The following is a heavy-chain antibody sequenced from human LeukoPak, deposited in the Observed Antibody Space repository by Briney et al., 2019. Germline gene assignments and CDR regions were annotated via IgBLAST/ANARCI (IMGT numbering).Heavy chain of an antibody. J-gene: IGHJ6*03. D-gene: IGHD3-22*01. CDR3: ARGRQEVSMIVVVMTAVSYYLDV. Sequence: SETLSLTCAVYGGSFSGYYWTWIRQAPGKGLEWIGEINPSGRISYNQYLKSRLTISVDASKNQFSLNLRSLTAADTAVYYCARGRQEVSMIVVVMTAVSYYLDVWGKGTTVTVS. CDR1: GGSFSGYY. CDR2: INPSGRI. V-gene: IGHV4-34*01.